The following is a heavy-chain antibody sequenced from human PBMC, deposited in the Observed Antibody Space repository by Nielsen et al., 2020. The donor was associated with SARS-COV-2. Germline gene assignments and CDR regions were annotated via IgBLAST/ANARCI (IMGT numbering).Heavy chain of an antibody. CDR1: GFTFSNFA. CDR2: IGVSGGGT. CDR3: TRRVAGGTMDV. Sequence: GGSLTISCAASGFTFSNFAMNWVRQAPGKGLEWVSTIGVSGGGTYYADSLKGRFTISRDNSKNTLYLQMNSLGADDTAIYYCTRRVAGGTMDVWGQGTTVTVSS. V-gene: IGHV3-23*01. D-gene: IGHD6-19*01. J-gene: IGHJ6*02.